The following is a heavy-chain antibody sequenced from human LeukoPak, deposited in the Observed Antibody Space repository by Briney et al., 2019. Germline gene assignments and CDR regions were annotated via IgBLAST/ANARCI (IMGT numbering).Heavy chain of an antibody. CDR3: ARRESPYGDYVRPFDY. D-gene: IGHD4-17*01. CDR2: IFSGVST. J-gene: IGHJ4*02. CDR1: GFTVSSYY. Sequence: GGSLRLSCAASGFTVSSYYITWVRQAPGKGLEWVSVIFSGVSTYYADSVKGRFTISRDKSKNTLYLPMNSLRVDDPAVSYCARRESPYGDYVRPFDYWGQGTLVTVSS. V-gene: IGHV3-53*01.